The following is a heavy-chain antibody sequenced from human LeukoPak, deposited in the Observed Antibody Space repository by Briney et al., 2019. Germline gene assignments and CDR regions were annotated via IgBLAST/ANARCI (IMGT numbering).Heavy chain of an antibody. CDR3: ARHEAAAGSFDY. J-gene: IGHJ4*02. Sequence: SETLSLTCAVYGGSFSGYYWSWIRQPPRKGLEWIGEINHSGSTNYNPSLKSRVTISVDTSKNQFSLKLSSVTAADTAVYYCARHEAAAGSFDYWGQGTLVTVSS. V-gene: IGHV4-34*01. CDR1: GGSFSGYY. CDR2: INHSGST. D-gene: IGHD6-13*01.